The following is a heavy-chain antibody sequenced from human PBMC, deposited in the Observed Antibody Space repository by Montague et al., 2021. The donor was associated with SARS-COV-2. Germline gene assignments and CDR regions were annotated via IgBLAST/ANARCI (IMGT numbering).Heavy chain of an antibody. CDR1: GFSITNYW. V-gene: IGHV3-74*01. D-gene: IGHD6-19*01. CDR2: INYAGTGA. J-gene: IGHJ3*01. CDR3: ARESAGTRAFDL. Sequence: SLRLSCAASGFSITNYWMHWVRQAPGKGLAWVSHINYAGTGATYADSVKGRFIISRDNANNMVHLQVNSLTAEGTAVYYCARESAGTRAFDLWGEGTMVTVSS.